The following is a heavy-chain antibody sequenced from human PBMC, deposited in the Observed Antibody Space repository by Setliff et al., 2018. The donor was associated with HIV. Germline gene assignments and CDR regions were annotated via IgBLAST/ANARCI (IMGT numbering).Heavy chain of an antibody. Sequence: GASVKVSCKASGYTFTGYYMHWVRQAPGQGLEWMGGIIPMSGVPKYAQRFQGRVTITADKPTSTAYMELSSLRSEDTAVYYCARNPEMAALNYFYYYMDVWGKGTTVTVSS. CDR3: ARNPEMAALNYFYYYMDV. CDR1: GYTFTGYY. CDR2: IIPMSGVP. J-gene: IGHJ6*03. V-gene: IGHV1-69*10. D-gene: IGHD6-19*01.